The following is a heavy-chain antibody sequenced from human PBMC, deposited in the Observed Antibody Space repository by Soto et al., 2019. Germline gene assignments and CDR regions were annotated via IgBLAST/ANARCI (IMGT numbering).Heavy chain of an antibody. CDR3: ALMIFRRNANSSDY. V-gene: IGHV2-70*17. D-gene: IGHD3-3*01. J-gene: IGHJ4*02. CDR2: IDWDDDK. Sequence: SGPTLVNPTQTLTLTCTFSGFSLSTGKMSVSWIRQPPGKALEWLARIDWDDDKFYNTSLKTRLTISKDTSKNQVVLTMTDMDPVDTATYYCALMIFRRNANSSDYWGTAPLLTVSS. CDR1: GFSLSTGKMS.